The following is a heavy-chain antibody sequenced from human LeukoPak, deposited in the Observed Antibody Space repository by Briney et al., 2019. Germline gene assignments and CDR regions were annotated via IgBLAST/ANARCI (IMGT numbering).Heavy chain of an antibody. CDR3: ASLHEETYGSGSYYGDY. J-gene: IGHJ4*02. V-gene: IGHV3-21*01. CDR1: GFTFSSYS. CDR2: ISSSSSYI. D-gene: IGHD3-10*01. Sequence: RGSLRLSCAASGFTFSSYSMNWVRQAPGKGLEWVSSISSSSSYIYYADSVKGRFTISRDNAKNSLYLQMNSLRAEDTAVYYCASLHEETYGSGSYYGDYWGQGTLVTVSS.